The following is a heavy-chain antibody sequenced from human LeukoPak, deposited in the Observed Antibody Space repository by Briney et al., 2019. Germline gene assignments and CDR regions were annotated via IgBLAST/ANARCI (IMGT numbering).Heavy chain of an antibody. J-gene: IGHJ4*02. V-gene: IGHV3-23*01. CDR2: ISGSGGST. D-gene: IGHD4-17*01. CDR3: AYGDYDC. Sequence: GGSLRLSCAASGFTFSTYAMNWVRQAPGKGLEWVSTISGSGGSTYYADSVKGRFTISRDNSKNTLYLQMNSLRAENTAVYYCAYGDYDCWGQGTLVTVSS. CDR1: GFTFSTYA.